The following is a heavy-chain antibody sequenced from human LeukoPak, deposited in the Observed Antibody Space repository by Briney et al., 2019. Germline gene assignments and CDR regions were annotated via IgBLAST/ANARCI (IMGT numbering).Heavy chain of an antibody. CDR2: IYYSGST. V-gene: IGHV4-39*01. CDR1: GGSISSSSYY. CDR3: ARQLKRPDILTGYYSWVYYFDY. Sequence: PSETLSLTSTVSGGSISSSSYYWGWIRQPPGKGLEWIGSIYYSGSTYYNPSLKSRVTISVDTSKNQFSLKLSSVTAAGTAVYYCARQLKRPDILTGYYSWVYYFDYWGQGTLVTVSS. D-gene: IGHD3-9*01. J-gene: IGHJ4*02.